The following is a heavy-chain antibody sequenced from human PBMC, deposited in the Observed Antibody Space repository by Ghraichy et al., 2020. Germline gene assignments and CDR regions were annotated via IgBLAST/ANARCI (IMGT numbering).Heavy chain of an antibody. D-gene: IGHD2-8*02. CDR2: IWYDGSNK. V-gene: IGHV3-33*01. CDR3: AGGYCTGGVCLDY. J-gene: IGHJ4*02. CDR1: GFTFSSYG. Sequence: LSLTCAASGFTFSSYGMHWVRQAPGKGLEWVAVIWYDGSNKYYADSVKGRFTISRDNSKNPLYLQMNSLRAEDTAVYYCAGGYCTGGVCLDYWGQGTLVTV.